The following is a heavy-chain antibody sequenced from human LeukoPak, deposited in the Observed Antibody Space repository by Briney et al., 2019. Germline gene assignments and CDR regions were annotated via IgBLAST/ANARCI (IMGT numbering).Heavy chain of an antibody. CDR1: GFAFSSYW. CDR2: IEPAGSAT. Sequence: GGSLRLSCGASGFAFSSYWMTWLRQAPGKGLEFVANIEPAGSATYYADSVKGRFTISRDNTKNLLYLQMDSLTAEDSAVYHCGRFGYVSAVDTWGQGALVTVSS. V-gene: IGHV3-7*01. D-gene: IGHD2-15*01. CDR3: GRFGYVSAVDT. J-gene: IGHJ5*02.